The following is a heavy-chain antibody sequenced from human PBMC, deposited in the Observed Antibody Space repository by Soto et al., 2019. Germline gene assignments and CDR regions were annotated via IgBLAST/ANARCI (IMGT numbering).Heavy chain of an antibody. V-gene: IGHV1-18*04. Sequence: ASVKVSCKAPGYAFTSFWITWVRQAPGQGLEWMGWISAYNDNTNYAQKFQDRVTMTTDTSTSTAHMELRSLRSDDTAVYYCARENWNYDYYYGMDIWGQGTTVTVSS. D-gene: IGHD1-1*01. CDR3: ARENWNYDYYYGMDI. CDR1: GYAFTSFW. CDR2: ISAYNDNT. J-gene: IGHJ6*02.